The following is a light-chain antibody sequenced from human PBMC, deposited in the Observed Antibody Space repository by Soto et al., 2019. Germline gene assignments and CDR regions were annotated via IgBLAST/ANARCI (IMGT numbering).Light chain of an antibody. Sequence: QSALTQPASVSGSPGQSITISCTGTSSDVGGYNYVSWYQQHPGKAPKIMIYEVNNRPSGVSNRFSGSKSGNTASLTISGLQAEDEADYYCTSYTSSNTPVFGGGTKLTVL. CDR1: SSDVGGYNY. CDR2: EVN. CDR3: TSYTSSNTPV. J-gene: IGLJ3*02. V-gene: IGLV2-14*01.